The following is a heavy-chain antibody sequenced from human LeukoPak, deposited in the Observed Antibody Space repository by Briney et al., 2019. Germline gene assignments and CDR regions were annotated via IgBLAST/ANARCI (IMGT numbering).Heavy chain of an antibody. V-gene: IGHV4-39*07. D-gene: IGHD3-10*01. CDR3: ARCRVLLWFGEPYNWFDP. CDR2: IYYSGST. CDR1: GGSISSSSYY. J-gene: IGHJ5*02. Sequence: SETLSLTCTVSGGSISSSSYYWGWIRQPPGKGLEWIGSIYYSGSTYYNPSLKSRVTISVDTSKNQFSLKLSSVTAADTAVYYCARCRVLLWFGEPYNWFDPWGQGTLVTVSS.